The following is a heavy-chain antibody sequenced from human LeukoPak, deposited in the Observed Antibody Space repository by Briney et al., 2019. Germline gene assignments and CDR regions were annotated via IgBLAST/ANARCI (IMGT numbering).Heavy chain of an antibody. CDR1: GFTFSSYW. Sequence: GGSLRLSCAASGFTFSSYWMHWVRQAPGKGLEWVSAISGSGGSSYFADSVKGRFTISRDNSKNTLYLQMNSLRAEDTAVYYCAKDYYGSGSYYFDYWGQGTLVTVSS. J-gene: IGHJ4*02. D-gene: IGHD3-10*01. V-gene: IGHV3-23*01. CDR3: AKDYYGSGSYYFDY. CDR2: ISGSGGSS.